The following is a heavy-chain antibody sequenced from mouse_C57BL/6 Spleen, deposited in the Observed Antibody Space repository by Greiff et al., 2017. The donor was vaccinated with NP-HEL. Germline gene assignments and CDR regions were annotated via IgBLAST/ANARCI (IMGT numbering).Heavy chain of an antibody. Sequence: QVQLQQPGAELVKPGASVKLSCKASGYTFTSYWMQWVKQRPGQGLEWIGEIDPSDSDTNYNQKFKGKATLTVDTSSSTAYMQLSSLTSEDSAVYYCARRIYYGNSGAMDYWGQGTSVTVSS. J-gene: IGHJ4*01. V-gene: IGHV1-50*01. CDR1: GYTFTSYW. D-gene: IGHD2-1*01. CDR3: ARRIYYGNSGAMDY. CDR2: IDPSDSDT.